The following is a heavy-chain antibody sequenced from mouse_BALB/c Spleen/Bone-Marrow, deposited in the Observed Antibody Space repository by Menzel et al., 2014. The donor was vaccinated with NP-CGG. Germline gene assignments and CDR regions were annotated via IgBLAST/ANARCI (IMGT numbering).Heavy chain of an antibody. J-gene: IGHJ2*01. CDR1: GFTFTDYY. Sequence: VQLKESGGGLVQPGGFLRLSCATSGFTFTDYYMSWVRQPPGKALEWMGFIRNKANGYTTEYSASVKGRFTISRDNSQSIVYLQMNTLRAEDSATYYCARDYLYYFDYWGQGTTLTVSS. V-gene: IGHV7-3*02. CDR3: ARDYLYYFDY. CDR2: IRNKANGYTT. D-gene: IGHD2-1*01.